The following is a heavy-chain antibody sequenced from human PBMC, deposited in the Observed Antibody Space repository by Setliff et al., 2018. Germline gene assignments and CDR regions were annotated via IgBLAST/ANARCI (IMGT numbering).Heavy chain of an antibody. CDR1: GYTFTSYG. CDR2: ISAYNGNT. V-gene: IGHV1-18*01. Sequence: GASVKVSCKASGYTFTSYGISWVRQAPGQGLEWMGWISAYNGNTNYAQKLQGRVTMTTDTSTSTAYMELRSLRSDDTAVYYCARNEGGRSWRITMVRGVPDSWFDPWGQGTLVTV. J-gene: IGHJ5*02. CDR3: ARNEGGRSWRITMVRGVPDSWFDP. D-gene: IGHD3-10*01.